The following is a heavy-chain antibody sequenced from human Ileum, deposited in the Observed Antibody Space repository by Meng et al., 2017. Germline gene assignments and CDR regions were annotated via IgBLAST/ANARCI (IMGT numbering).Heavy chain of an antibody. CDR3: ARDSGWFDR. V-gene: IGHV4-61*01. CDR2: IYYSGSI. CDR1: GGSVSSGLYY. J-gene: IGHJ5*02. Sequence: QRRGSGQGLVRPSETLSFTCTVSGGSVSSGLYYWSWIRQPTGKGLEWIGYIYYSGSINYHPSRKSRVTISGDTSKNQFSLNLSSVTAADTAVYYCARDSGWFDRWGQGTLVTVSS.